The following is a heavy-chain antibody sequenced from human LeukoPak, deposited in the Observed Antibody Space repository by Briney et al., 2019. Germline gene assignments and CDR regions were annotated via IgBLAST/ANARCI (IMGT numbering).Heavy chain of an antibody. Sequence: SETLSLTCTVSGDSISTYYWSWIRQPPGKGLEWIGYISNSGSTKYNPSLKSRVTISLDTSKNQLSLKLSSVTAADTAVYHRVRLQPNPGEWAFDIWGQGTMVSVSS. D-gene: IGHD1-1*01. CDR2: ISNSGST. CDR3: VRLQPNPGEWAFDI. V-gene: IGHV4-59*01. CDR1: GDSISTYY. J-gene: IGHJ3*02.